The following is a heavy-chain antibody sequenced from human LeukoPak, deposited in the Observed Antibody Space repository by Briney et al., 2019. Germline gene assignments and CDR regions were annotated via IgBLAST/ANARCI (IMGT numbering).Heavy chain of an antibody. CDR1: GVTFSDYY. D-gene: IGHD3-3*01. J-gene: IGHJ6*02. CDR3: ARGRASDYDFWSGSYYYYYYVMDV. V-gene: IGHV3-11*01. Sequence: GGSLRLSCAASGVTFSDYYMSWIGQAAGKGGEWVSYISGSTIYYADSVKGRFTISRDNAKNSLYLQMRSLRAEATAVYYCARGRASDYDFWSGSYYYYYYVMDVWGQGTTVTVSS. CDR2: ISGSTI.